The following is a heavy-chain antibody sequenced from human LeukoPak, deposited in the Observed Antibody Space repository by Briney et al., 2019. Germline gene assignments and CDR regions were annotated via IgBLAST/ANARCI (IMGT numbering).Heavy chain of an antibody. D-gene: IGHD2/OR15-2a*01. CDR1: GFTFSSYW. CDR2: INQDGSEI. J-gene: IGHJ4*02. Sequence: GGSLRLSCAASGFTFSSYWMSWVRQAPGKGLEWVANINQDGSEIYYVDSVKGRFTISRDNAKNSLYLQMNNLRVEDTAVYYCARERVTTTSFDYWGQGVLVTVSS. CDR3: ARERVTTTSFDY. V-gene: IGHV3-7*01.